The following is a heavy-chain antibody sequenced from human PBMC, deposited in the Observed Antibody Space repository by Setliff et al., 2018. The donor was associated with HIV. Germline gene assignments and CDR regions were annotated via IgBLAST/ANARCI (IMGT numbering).Heavy chain of an antibody. Sequence: SETLSLTCAVYGGSFSAYYWGWIRQPPGNGLEWIGSIYHTGSTYYKPSLKSRVTISVDTSKNQFSLRLSSVAAGDTAVYYCARSIVPVASGYYYFEYWGQGTLVTVSS. CDR3: ARSIVPVASGYYYFEY. D-gene: IGHD3-3*01. J-gene: IGHJ4*02. CDR1: GGSFSAYY. CDR2: IYHTGST. V-gene: IGHV4-34*01.